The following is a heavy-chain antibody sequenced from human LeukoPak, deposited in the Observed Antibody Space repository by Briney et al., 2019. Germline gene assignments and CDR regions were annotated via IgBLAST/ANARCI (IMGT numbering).Heavy chain of an antibody. V-gene: IGHV5-51*01. CDR3: ARRSYYDFWSGYYTAYFDY. J-gene: IGHJ4*02. D-gene: IGHD3-3*01. Sequence: GESLKISCKGSGYSFTSYWIGWVRQMPGKGLEWMGIIYPGDSDTRYSPPFQGQVTISADKSISTAYLQWSSLKASDTAMYYCARRSYYDFWSGYYTAYFDYWGQGTLVTVSS. CDR2: IYPGDSDT. CDR1: GYSFTSYW.